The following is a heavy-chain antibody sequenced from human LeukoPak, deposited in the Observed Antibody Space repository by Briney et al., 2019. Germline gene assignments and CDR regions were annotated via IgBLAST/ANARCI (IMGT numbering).Heavy chain of an antibody. D-gene: IGHD2-2*01. V-gene: IGHV3-7*01. J-gene: IGHJ4*02. CDR3: ARGRTFVSDY. CDR2: IKEDGREK. Sequence: GRALRLSCAASVLTFSTFWMSWVRQAPGKGLEWVANIKEDGREKYYVDSMEGRFTFSRDNAKNSLYLHMDSLRGEDTAVYYCARGRTFVSDYWGQGTLVTVSS. CDR1: VLTFSTFW.